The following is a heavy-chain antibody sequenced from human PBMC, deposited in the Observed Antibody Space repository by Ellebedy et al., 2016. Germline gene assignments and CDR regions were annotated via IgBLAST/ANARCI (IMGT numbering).Heavy chain of an antibody. CDR3: ARDEYSSSRAFQH. D-gene: IGHD6-6*01. J-gene: IGHJ1*01. Sequence: SETLSLTXTVSGDSITSHYWGWIRQYPGKGLEWIGYIYYSGSTHYNPSLKSRVSISVDTSKNQFSLNLSSVTAADTAVYYCARDEYSSSRAFQHWGQGTLVTVSS. CDR2: IYYSGST. CDR1: GDSITSHY. V-gene: IGHV4-59*06.